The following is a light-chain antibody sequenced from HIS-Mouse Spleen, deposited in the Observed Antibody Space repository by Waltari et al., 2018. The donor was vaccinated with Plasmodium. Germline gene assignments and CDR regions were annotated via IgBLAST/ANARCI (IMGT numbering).Light chain of an antibody. V-gene: IGKV1-39*01. J-gene: IGKJ1*01. CDR2: AAS. CDR1: QSISIY. Sequence: DIKMTQSPSYLSGLVGDRVSITCRASQSISIYLNWYQQKPRKAPKFLIYAASSLQSGVPSRFSGSGSGTDFTLTISSLQPEDFATYYCQQSYSTWTFGQGTKVEIK. CDR3: QQSYSTWT.